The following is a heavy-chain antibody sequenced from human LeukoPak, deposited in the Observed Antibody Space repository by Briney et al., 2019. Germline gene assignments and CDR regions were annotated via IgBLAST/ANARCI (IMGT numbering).Heavy chain of an antibody. J-gene: IGHJ3*02. CDR3: AREMVRGSYAFDI. Sequence: SETLSLTCTVSGGSISSYYWSWIRRPPGKGLEWIGYIYYSGSTNYNPSLKSRVTISVDTSKNQFSLKLSSVTAADTAVYYCAREMVRGSYAFDIWGQGTMVTVSS. V-gene: IGHV4-59*01. CDR2: IYYSGST. D-gene: IGHD3-10*01. CDR1: GGSISSYY.